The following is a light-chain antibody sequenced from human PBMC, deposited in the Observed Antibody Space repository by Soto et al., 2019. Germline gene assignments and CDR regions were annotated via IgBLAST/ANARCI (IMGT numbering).Light chain of an antibody. J-gene: IGKJ1*01. CDR3: QQYNSYTPPWT. CDR2: KAS. Sequence: DIQMTQSPSTLSASVGDRVTITCRASQSISIWLAWYQQKPGKAPKLLIYKASSLESGVPSRFSGSGSGTEFTLPISSLQPDDFATYYCQQYNSYTPPWTFGQGTKVEIK. CDR1: QSISIW. V-gene: IGKV1-5*03.